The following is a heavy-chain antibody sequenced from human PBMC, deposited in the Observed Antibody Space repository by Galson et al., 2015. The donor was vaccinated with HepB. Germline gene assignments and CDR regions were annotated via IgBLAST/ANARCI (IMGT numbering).Heavy chain of an antibody. CDR3: ARYEDTAMVTGFAFDI. J-gene: IGHJ3*02. CDR1: GFTFSNYG. V-gene: IGHV3-33*01. Sequence: SLRLSCAASGFTFSNYGMHWVQQVPGQGLEWVADFWADGTNKYYADSVQGRFTITRDTAKNSLYLQMNSLRAEDTAVYYCARYEDTAMVTGFAFDIWGQGTMVTVSS. CDR2: FWADGTNK. D-gene: IGHD5-18*01.